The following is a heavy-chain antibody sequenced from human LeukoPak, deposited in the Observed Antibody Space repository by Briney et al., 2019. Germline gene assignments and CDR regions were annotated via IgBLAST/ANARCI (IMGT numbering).Heavy chain of an antibody. CDR1: GGSISSHY. CDR2: IYYSGST. V-gene: IGHV4-59*11. CDR3: ARRYSGYDQYYFDY. D-gene: IGHD5-12*01. Sequence: SETLSLTCTVSGGSISSHYWSWIRQPPGKGLEWIGYIYYSGSTNYNPSLKSRVTISVDTSKNQFSLKLSSVTAADTAVYYCARRYSGYDQYYFDYWGQGTLVTVSS. J-gene: IGHJ4*02.